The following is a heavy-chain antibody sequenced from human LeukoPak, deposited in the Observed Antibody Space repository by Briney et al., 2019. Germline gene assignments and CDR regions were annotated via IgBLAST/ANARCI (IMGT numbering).Heavy chain of an antibody. J-gene: IGHJ3*02. Sequence: PGRSLRLSCAASGFTFSSYGMHWVRQAPGKGLEWVAVISYDGSNKYYADSVKGRFTISRDNSKNTLYLQMSSLRAEDTAVYYCTLPLRDVFDIWGQGTMVTVSS. CDR3: TLPLRDVFDI. CDR2: ISYDGSNK. V-gene: IGHV3-30*03. CDR1: GFTFSSYG.